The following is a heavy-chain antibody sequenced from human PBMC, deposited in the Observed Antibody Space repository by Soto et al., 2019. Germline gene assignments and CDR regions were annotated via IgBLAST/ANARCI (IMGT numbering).Heavy chain of an antibody. J-gene: IGHJ4*02. V-gene: IGHV4-4*07. Sequence: QVQLQESGPGLVKPSETLSLTCTVSGGSISSYYWSWIRQPAGKGLEWIGRIYTSGSTNYNPSLKSRVTMSVDTSKNQSSLKLSSVTAADTAVYYCARDRKVLQWLAPFDYWGQGTLVTVSS. CDR3: ARDRKVLQWLAPFDY. D-gene: IGHD6-19*01. CDR2: IYTSGST. CDR1: GGSISSYY.